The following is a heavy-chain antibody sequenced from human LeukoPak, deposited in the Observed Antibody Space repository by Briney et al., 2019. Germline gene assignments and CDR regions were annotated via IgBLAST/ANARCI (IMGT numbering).Heavy chain of an antibody. CDR1: GFTFSSYE. CDR2: ISGSGGST. J-gene: IGHJ4*02. D-gene: IGHD3-22*01. Sequence: PGGSLRLSCAASGFTFSSYEMNWVRQAPGKGLEWVSAISGSGGSTYYADSVKGRFTISRDNSKNTLYLQMNSLRAEDTAVYYCAKRGYYYDSSGYYYFDYWGQGTLVTVSS. CDR3: AKRGYYYDSSGYYYFDY. V-gene: IGHV3-23*01.